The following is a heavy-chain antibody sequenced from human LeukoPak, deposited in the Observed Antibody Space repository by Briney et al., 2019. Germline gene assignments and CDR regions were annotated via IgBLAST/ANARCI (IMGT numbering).Heavy chain of an antibody. J-gene: IGHJ4*02. CDR3: AKEGYYGSGSFPDS. CDR1: GFTSSSNS. V-gene: IGHV3-21*01. D-gene: IGHD3-10*01. Sequence: GGSRRLSWAASGFTSSSNSMNWVRQLPGKGLEWVSSISSSSSYIYYADSVKGRFTISRDNAKNSLYLQMNSLRVEDTAVYYCAKEGYYGSGSFPDSWGQGTLVTVPS. CDR2: ISSSSSYI.